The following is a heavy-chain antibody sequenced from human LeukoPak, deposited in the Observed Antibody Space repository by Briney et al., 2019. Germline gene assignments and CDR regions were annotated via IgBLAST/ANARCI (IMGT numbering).Heavy chain of an antibody. Sequence: GRSLRLSCAASGFTFDDYAMHWVRQVPGKGLEWVSGISWNSGRIDYADSVKGRFTISRDNAKNSLFLQMNSLRAEDTAFYYCAKDITPRIPAAFDLWGQRTMVTVSS. J-gene: IGHJ3*01. CDR2: ISWNSGRI. CDR3: AKDITPRIPAAFDL. V-gene: IGHV3-9*01. CDR1: GFTFDDYA. D-gene: IGHD2-21*01.